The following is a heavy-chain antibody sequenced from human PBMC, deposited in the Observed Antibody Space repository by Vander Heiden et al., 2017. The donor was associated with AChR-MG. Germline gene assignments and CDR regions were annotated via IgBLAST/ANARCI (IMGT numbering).Heavy chain of an antibody. J-gene: IGHJ5*02. V-gene: IGHV4-39*01. CDR3: ARLRIAARPVRGTWFDP. CDR2: IYYSGST. CDR1: GGSISSSSYY. D-gene: IGHD6-6*01. Sequence: QLQLQESGPGLVKPSETLSLTCTVSGGSISSSSYYWGWIRQPPGKGLEWIGSIYYSGSTYYNPSLKSRVTISVDTSKNQFSLKLSSVTAADTAVYYCARLRIAARPVRGTWFDPWGQGTLVTVSS.